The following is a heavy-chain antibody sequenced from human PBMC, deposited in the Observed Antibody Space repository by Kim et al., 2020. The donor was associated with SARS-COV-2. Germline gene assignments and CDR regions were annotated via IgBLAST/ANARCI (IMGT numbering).Heavy chain of an antibody. J-gene: IGHJ4*02. V-gene: IGHV4-34*01. Sequence: YNPSLKRRVTLSVDPSKNQFSLKLSSVTAADTAVYYCASRSAYSSGWYDWGQGTLVTVSS. D-gene: IGHD6-19*01. CDR3: ASRSAYSSGWYD.